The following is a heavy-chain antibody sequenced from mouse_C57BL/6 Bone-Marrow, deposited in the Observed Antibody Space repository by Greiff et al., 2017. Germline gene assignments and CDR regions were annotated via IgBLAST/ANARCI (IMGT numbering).Heavy chain of an antibody. Sequence: EVQGVESGGGLVKPGGSLKLSCAASGFTFSSYAMSWVRQTPEKRLEWVATISDGGSYTYSPDNVKGRFTISRDNAKNNLYLQMSHLKSEDTAMYYCADGYPRMMEYWGQGTSVTVSS. CDR1: GFTFSSYA. CDR2: ISDGGSYT. V-gene: IGHV5-4*01. D-gene: IGHD2-3*01. J-gene: IGHJ4*01. CDR3: ADGYPRMMEY.